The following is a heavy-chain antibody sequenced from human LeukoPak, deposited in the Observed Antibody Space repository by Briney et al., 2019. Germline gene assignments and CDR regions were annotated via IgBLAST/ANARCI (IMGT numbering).Heavy chain of an antibody. CDR2: IFYIGCT. CDR1: GGSLRSYY. Sequence: PSYTLSLTRTVSGGSLRSYYWSWIRQPPAKELEWMGYIFYIGCTNYNPSLPSQATLSVDTSKNQFSLTLSSVTAADTAVYYCARLSVVPAAMQFYYYYHMDVWGKGTTVTVSS. V-gene: IGHV4-59*08. D-gene: IGHD2-2*01. CDR3: ARLSVVPAAMQFYYYYHMDV. J-gene: IGHJ6*03.